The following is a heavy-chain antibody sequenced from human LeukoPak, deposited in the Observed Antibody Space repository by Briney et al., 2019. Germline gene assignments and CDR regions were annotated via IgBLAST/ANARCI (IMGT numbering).Heavy chain of an antibody. V-gene: IGHV3-21*04. D-gene: IGHD3-10*01. J-gene: IGHJ4*02. CDR1: GFTFSSYC. Sequence: GGSLRLSCAASGFTFSSYCMNWVRQAPGKGLEWVSSISISSNYIYYTDSVKGRCTISRDNGKNSLYLQMNSLRAEDTAVYYCAKDRAQTPLKYWGQGTLVTVSS. CDR3: AKDRAQTPLKY. CDR2: ISISSNYI.